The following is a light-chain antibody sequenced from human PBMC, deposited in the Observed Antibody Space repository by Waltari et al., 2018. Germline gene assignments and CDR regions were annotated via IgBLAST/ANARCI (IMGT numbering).Light chain of an antibody. CDR1: TLPRKY. CDR2: QDN. J-gene: IGLJ1*01. CDR3: YSTDSSSKGV. V-gene: IGLV3-10*01. Sequence: SYELTQPPSVSVSPGQTARITCSGDTLPRKYAYWYQRKSGQAPMLVIFQDNKRPPGIPERFSGSISGTMATLTISGAQVEDEADYYCYSTDSSSKGVFGAGTKVTVL.